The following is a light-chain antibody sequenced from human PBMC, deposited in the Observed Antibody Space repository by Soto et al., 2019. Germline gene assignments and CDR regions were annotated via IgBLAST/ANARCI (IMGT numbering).Light chain of an antibody. V-gene: IGKV1-33*01. CDR1: QDISNY. Sequence: DIQMTQSPSSLSASVGDRVTITCQASQDISNYLNWYQHKPGKAPKLLIYDASNLQTGVTSRFSGSGSGTDFTFTINSLQSEDIASYYCQQYDNLPFTFGPGTKVDIK. CDR3: QQYDNLPFT. J-gene: IGKJ3*01. CDR2: DAS.